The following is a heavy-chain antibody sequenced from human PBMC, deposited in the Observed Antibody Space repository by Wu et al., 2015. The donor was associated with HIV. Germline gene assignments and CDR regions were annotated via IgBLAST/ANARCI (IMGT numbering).Heavy chain of an antibody. CDR1: GGSFRSYG. D-gene: IGHD3-22*01. V-gene: IGHV1-69*15. CDR3: ARFGRSGYYYPHDAFDI. CDR2: IIPIFGTA. Sequence: QIQLVQSGAEVKKPGSSVKVSCKASGGSFRSYGVSWVRQAPGQGLEWMGRIIPIFGTANYAQKFQGRVTITADESTSTAYMELSSLRSEDTAVYYCARFGRSGYYYPHDAFDIWGQGTMVTVSS. J-gene: IGHJ3*02.